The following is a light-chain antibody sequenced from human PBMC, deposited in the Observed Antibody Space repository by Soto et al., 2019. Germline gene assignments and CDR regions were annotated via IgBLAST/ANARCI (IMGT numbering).Light chain of an antibody. J-gene: IGKJ1*01. CDR1: QSVSSSY. V-gene: IGKV3-20*01. Sequence: EIVLTQSPGTLSLSPGERVTLXXRASQSVSSSYVAWDQQKPGQAPRXXRDESSIRATCSPDRFSGSGAGTDFTLTSSRLDPEAFAVYLCQQYGSATLTFGQGTNVEIK. CDR2: ESS. CDR3: QQYGSATLT.